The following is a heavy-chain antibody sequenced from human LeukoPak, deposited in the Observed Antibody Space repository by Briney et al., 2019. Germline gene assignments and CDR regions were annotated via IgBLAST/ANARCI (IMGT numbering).Heavy chain of an antibody. CDR3: ARFPWYYYDSSGYYAFDY. CDR2: ISSSSSYI. CDR1: GFTFSSYS. V-gene: IGHV3-21*01. Sequence: PGGSLRLSCAASGFTFSSYSMNWVHQAPGKGLEWVSSISSSSSYIYYADSVKGRFTISRDNAKNSLYLQMNSLRAEDTAVYYCARFPWYYYDSSGYYAFDYWGQGTLVTVSS. J-gene: IGHJ4*02. D-gene: IGHD3-22*01.